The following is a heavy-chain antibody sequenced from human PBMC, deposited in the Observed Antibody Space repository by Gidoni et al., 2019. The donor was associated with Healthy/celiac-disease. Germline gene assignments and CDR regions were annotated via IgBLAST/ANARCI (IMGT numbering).Heavy chain of an antibody. Sequence: QVQLQQWGAGLFKPSETMSLTCAVHGGSFSGYYWSWIRQPPGKGLEWIGEINHSGSTNYNPSLKSRVTISVDTSKNQFSLKLSSVTAADTAVYYCARGYAGFDYWGQGTLVTVSS. CDR1: GGSFSGYY. J-gene: IGHJ4*02. D-gene: IGHD2-2*01. CDR3: ARGYAGFDY. V-gene: IGHV4-34*01. CDR2: INHSGST.